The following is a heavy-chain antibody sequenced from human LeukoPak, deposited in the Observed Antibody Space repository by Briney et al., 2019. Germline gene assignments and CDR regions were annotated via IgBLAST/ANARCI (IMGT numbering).Heavy chain of an antibody. D-gene: IGHD1-14*01. CDR2: IYHSGST. CDR1: GYSISSGYY. V-gene: IGHV4-38-2*02. CDR3: ARYNDAFDI. J-gene: IGHJ3*02. Sequence: SETPSLTCTVSGYSISSGYYWGWIRQPPGKGLEWIGSIYHSGSTYYNPSLKSRVTISVDTSKNQFSLKLSSVTAADTAVYYCARYNDAFDIWGQGTMVTVSS.